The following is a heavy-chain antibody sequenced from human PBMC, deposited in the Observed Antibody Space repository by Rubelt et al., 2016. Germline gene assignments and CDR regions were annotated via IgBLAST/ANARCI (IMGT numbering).Heavy chain of an antibody. CDR1: GSPISSYW. D-gene: IGHD7-27*01. V-gene: IGHV3-7*02. CDR2: IKQDGSET. CDR3: ARPWGY. Sequence: EVQLVESGGGLVQPGGSLRLSCAASGSPISSYWMNWVRQAPGKGLEWVANIKQDGSETSYVDSVKGRFTISRDNAKNSLYLQMNSLRAEDTAVYYCARPWGYWGQGTLVTVSS. J-gene: IGHJ4*02.